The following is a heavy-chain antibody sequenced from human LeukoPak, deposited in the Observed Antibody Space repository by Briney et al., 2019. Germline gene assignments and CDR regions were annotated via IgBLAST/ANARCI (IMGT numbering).Heavy chain of an antibody. CDR3: AKDTSIGRYCTNGVCSPFDY. CDR1: GLTFSDYG. D-gene: IGHD2-8*01. Sequence: PGGSLRLSCVVSGLTFSDYGMHWVRQAPGKGLEWVAFIWNDGSKEYYADSVKGRFTISRDNSKNTLSLQMNSLRAEDTAVYYCAKDTSIGRYCTNGVCSPFDYWGQGTLVTVSS. V-gene: IGHV3-30*02. CDR2: IWNDGSKE. J-gene: IGHJ4*02.